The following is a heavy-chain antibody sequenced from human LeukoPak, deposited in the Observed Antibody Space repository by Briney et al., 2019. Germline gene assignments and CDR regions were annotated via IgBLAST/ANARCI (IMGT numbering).Heavy chain of an antibody. CDR1: GFSFNAYS. CDR2: ISSSGSYI. V-gene: IGHV3-21*01. J-gene: IGHJ4*02. Sequence: GGSLRLSCAASGFSFNAYSMNWVRQAPGEGLEWVSSISSSGSYIYYADSVKGRFTISRDNGKKSLYLQMNSLRADDTAVYYCARETEPLDYGDSTNLDYWGQGTLVTVSS. D-gene: IGHD4/OR15-4a*01. CDR3: ARETEPLDYGDSTNLDY.